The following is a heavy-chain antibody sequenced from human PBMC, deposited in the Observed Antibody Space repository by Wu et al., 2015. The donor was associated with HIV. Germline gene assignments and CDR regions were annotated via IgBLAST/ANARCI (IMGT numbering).Heavy chain of an antibody. V-gene: IGHV1-46*01. J-gene: IGHJ3*02. Sequence: QVQLVQSGAEVKKPGASVKVSCKASGYTFTSYYMHWVRQAPGQGLEWMGIINPSGGSTSYAQKFQGRVTMTRDTSTSTVYMELSSLRSEDTAVYYCAREGGGVEMATNRASGPPTDDAFDIWGQGTMVTVSS. CDR2: INPSGGST. D-gene: IGHD5-24*01. CDR3: AREGGGVEMATNRASGPPTDDAFDI. CDR1: GYTFTSYY.